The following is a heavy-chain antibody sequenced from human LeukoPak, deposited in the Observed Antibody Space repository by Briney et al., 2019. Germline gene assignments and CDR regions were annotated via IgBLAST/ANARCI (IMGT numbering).Heavy chain of an antibody. V-gene: IGHV3-23*01. D-gene: IGHD6-19*01. J-gene: IGHJ4*02. Sequence: GGSLRLSCAASGFTFSNYAMSWVRQAPGKGLEWVSAISGSGTYTYYADSVKGRFTISRDNSRNTLHLQMNSLRAEDTAVYYCAKDSSSSGFSAACNFDYWGQGALVAVSS. CDR3: AKDSSSSGFSAACNFDY. CDR2: ISGSGTYT. CDR1: GFTFSNYA.